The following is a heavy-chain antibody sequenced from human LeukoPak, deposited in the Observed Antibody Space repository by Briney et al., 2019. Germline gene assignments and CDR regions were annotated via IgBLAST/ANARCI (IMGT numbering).Heavy chain of an antibody. CDR3: ARDPSGSSCVD. J-gene: IGHJ4*02. Sequence: GGSLRLSCAASGFTFSSYWMHWVPHAPGKGLVWVSRINSDGSSTSYADSVKGRFTISRDNAKNTLYLQMNSLRAEDTAVYYCARDPSGSSCVDWGQGTLVTVSS. V-gene: IGHV3-74*01. CDR2: INSDGSST. CDR1: GFTFSSYW. D-gene: IGHD6-13*01.